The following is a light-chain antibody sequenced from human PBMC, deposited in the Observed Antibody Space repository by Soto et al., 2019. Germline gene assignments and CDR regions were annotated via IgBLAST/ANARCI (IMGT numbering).Light chain of an antibody. J-gene: IGLJ3*02. V-gene: IGLV1-40*01. Sequence: QSVLTQPPSVSGAPGQRVTISCTGSSSNIGAGYDVHWYPQLPGTAPKLLIYGNSNRPSGVPDRFSGSKSGTSASLAITGLRAEDEADYYCQSYDSSLSGWVFGGGTKVTVL. CDR2: GNS. CDR1: SSNIGAGYD. CDR3: QSYDSSLSGWV.